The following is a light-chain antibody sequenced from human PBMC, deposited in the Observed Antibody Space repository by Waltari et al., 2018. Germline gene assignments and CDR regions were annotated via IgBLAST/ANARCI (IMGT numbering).Light chain of an antibody. CDR2: DVS. CDR3: SSYTTSSTLV. J-gene: IGLJ2*01. CDR1: SSAVGGHNY. V-gene: IGLV2-14*03. Sequence: QSALTQPASVSGSPGQSITISCTGTSSAVGGHNYVSWYQQHPGKAPKMMTYDVSYRPAGVSHRFSGSKSGNTASLTISGLQAEDEADYYCSSYTTSSTLVFGGGTKLTVL.